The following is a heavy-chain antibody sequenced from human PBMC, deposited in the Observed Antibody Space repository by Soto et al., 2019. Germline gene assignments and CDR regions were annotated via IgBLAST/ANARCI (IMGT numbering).Heavy chain of an antibody. CDR3: AKDLYYDFWSGYPYYYYYGMDV. J-gene: IGHJ6*02. CDR1: GFTFSSYG. CDR2: ISYDGSNK. D-gene: IGHD3-3*01. V-gene: IGHV3-30*18. Sequence: GSLRLSCAASGFTFSSYGMHWVRQAPGKGLEWVAVISYDGSNKYYADSVKGRFTISRDNSKNTLYLQMNSLRAEDTAVYYCAKDLYYDFWSGYPYYYYYGMDVWGQGTTVTVSS.